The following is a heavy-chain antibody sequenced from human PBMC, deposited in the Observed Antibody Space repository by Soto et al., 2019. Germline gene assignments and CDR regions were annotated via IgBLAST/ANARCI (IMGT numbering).Heavy chain of an antibody. D-gene: IGHD3-16*01. Sequence: GESLKISCKGSGYSFTSYWIGWVRQMPGKGLEWMGIIYPGDSDTRYSPSFQGQVTISADKSISTAYLQWSSLKASDTAMYYCARLEGGYDYIWGSYSPWWWFDPWGQGTLVTVSS. V-gene: IGHV5-51*01. CDR3: ARLEGGYDYIWGSYSPWWWFDP. CDR2: IYPGDSDT. J-gene: IGHJ5*02. CDR1: GYSFTSYW.